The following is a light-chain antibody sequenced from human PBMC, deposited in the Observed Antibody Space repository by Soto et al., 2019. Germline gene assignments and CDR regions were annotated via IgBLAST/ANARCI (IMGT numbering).Light chain of an antibody. CDR3: QQYNSWPLT. Sequence: EIVLTQSPATLSLSPGERATLSCRASQTIDNYLHWYQQKPGQAPRLLIYDAFYRAAGVPARFSGVGSGTDFTLTISSLQSEDFAVYYCQQYNSWPLTFGGGTKVEIK. V-gene: IGKV3-11*01. CDR1: QTIDNY. CDR2: DAF. J-gene: IGKJ4*01.